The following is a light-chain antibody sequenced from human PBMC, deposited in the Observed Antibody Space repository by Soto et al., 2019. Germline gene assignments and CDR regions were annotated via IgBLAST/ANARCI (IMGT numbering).Light chain of an antibody. CDR1: QGISRW. V-gene: IGKV1-5*01. Sequence: DIQMAQSPSSVSSSVGDIFTITCRASQGISRWLDWYQQKPGKAPKLLIYDVSSLESGVPSRFSGSGSGTEFTLTISSLQPDDFATYYCQQYHSYPWTFGQGTKVDI. CDR2: DVS. J-gene: IGKJ1*01. CDR3: QQYHSYPWT.